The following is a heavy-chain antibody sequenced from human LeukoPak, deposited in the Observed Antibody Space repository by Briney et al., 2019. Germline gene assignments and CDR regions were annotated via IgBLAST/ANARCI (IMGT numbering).Heavy chain of an antibody. CDR2: IYDVNST. J-gene: IGHJ4*02. D-gene: IGHD2-2*01. Sequence: GGSLRLSCAASGFTVSNNYMSWVRQAPGKGLEWVSVIYDVNSTYYTDSVKGRFTISRDNSKNTVYLQMNSLRAEDTAVYYCAKQVPTAYVDYWGQGTLVTVSS. CDR1: GFTVSNNY. V-gene: IGHV3-66*04. CDR3: AKQVPTAYVDY.